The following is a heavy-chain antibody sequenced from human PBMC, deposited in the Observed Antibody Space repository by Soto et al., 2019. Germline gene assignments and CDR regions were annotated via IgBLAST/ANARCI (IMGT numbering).Heavy chain of an antibody. CDR3: ARDVGLSGDSSGYYYRGYYYGMDV. CDR1: GYTFTGYY. J-gene: IGHJ6*02. D-gene: IGHD3-22*01. CDR2: INPNSGGT. V-gene: IGHV1-2*04. Sequence: ASVKVSCKASGYTFTGYYMHWVRQAPGQGREGMGGINPNSGGTNYAQKFQGWVTMARDPSISTAYMELSRLRSDDTAVYYCARDVGLSGDSSGYYYRGYYYGMDVWGQGTTVTVSS.